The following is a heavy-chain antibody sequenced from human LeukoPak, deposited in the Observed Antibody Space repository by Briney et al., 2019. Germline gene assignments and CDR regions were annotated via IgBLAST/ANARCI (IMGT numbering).Heavy chain of an antibody. D-gene: IGHD1-26*01. V-gene: IGHV3-30*04. CDR3: ATNEDDSGSNYRAFHY. Sequence: GGSLKLSCAASGITFSGNAIHWVRQPPGRGLEWVAVISKDGSEKNYADSVKGRFTISRDDSKNSLYLQMNSLRPEDTAFYYCATNEDDSGSNYRAFHYWGQGTLVTVSS. CDR2: ISKDGSEK. CDR1: GITFSGNA. J-gene: IGHJ4*02.